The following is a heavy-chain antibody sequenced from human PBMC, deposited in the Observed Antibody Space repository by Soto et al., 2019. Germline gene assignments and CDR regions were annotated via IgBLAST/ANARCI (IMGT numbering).Heavy chain of an antibody. Sequence: SETLSLTCTVSGGSISSYYWSWIRQPPGKGLEWIGYIYYSGSTNYNPSLKSRVTISVDTSKNQFSLKLSSVTAADTAVYYCARVPLSSSSWYYFDYWGQGTLVTVSS. CDR1: GGSISSYY. V-gene: IGHV4-59*01. D-gene: IGHD6-13*01. J-gene: IGHJ4*02. CDR2: IYYSGST. CDR3: ARVPLSSSSWYYFDY.